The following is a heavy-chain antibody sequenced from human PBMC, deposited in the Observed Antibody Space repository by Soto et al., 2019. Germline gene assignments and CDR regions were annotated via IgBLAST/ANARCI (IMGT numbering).Heavy chain of an antibody. D-gene: IGHD3-3*01. CDR2: IDWDDDK. CDR3: ARHIRFLEWLPHQAAYYGMDV. CDR1: GFSLSTSGMC. V-gene: IGHV2-70*01. Sequence: SGPTLVNPTQTLTLTCTFSGFSLSTSGMCASWIRQPPGKALEWLALIDWDDDKYYSTSLKTRLTISKDTSKNQVVLTMTNVDPVDTATYYCARHIRFLEWLPHQAAYYGMDVWGQGTTVTVSS. J-gene: IGHJ6*02.